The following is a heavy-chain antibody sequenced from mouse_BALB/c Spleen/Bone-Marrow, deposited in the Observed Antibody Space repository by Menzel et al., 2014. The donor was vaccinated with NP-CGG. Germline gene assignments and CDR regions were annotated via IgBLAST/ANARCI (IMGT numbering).Heavy chain of an antibody. CDR3: ASYVYGYYFDY. CDR2: IDPANGNT. V-gene: IGHV14-3*02. D-gene: IGHD2-2*01. Sequence: EVQLQQSGAELVKPGASVKLSCTASGFNIKDTYMHWVKQRPEQGLEWIGRIDPANGNTKYDPKFQGKASITADTSPNTAYLQLSSLTSEDTAVYYCASYVYGYYFDYWGQGTTLTVSS. J-gene: IGHJ2*01. CDR1: GFNIKDTY.